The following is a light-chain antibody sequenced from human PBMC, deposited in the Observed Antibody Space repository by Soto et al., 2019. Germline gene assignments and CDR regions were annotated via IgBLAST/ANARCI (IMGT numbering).Light chain of an antibody. V-gene: IGKV3-11*01. Sequence: EVVLTQSPATLSLSPGERAALSCRASQSVDYDLAWFQQKPGQAPRLLIYEASNRAAGIPARFSGSGSGTDFTLTISSLEPADFAVYDCQQRSNGITFGQGTRLEIK. CDR2: EAS. J-gene: IGKJ5*01. CDR3: QQRSNGIT. CDR1: QSVDYD.